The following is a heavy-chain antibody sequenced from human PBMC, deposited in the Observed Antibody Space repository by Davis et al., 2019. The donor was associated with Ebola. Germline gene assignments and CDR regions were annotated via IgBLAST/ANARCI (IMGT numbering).Heavy chain of an antibody. CDR3: ARILSKPLGDYYYYYGMDV. CDR1: GFSLSTSGMC. V-gene: IGHV2-70*01. CDR2: IDWDDDK. D-gene: IGHD1-26*01. J-gene: IGHJ6*02. Sequence: SGPTLVTPTQTLTLTCTFSGFSLSTSGMCVSWIRQPPGKALEWLALIDWDDDKYYSTSLKTRLTISKDTSKNQVVLTMTNMDPVDTATYYCARILSKPLGDYYYYYGMDVWGQGTTVTVSS.